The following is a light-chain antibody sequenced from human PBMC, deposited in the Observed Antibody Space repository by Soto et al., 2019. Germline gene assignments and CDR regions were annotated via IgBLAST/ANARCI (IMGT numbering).Light chain of an antibody. Sequence: EIVMTQSPAPLSVSPGEPATLSCRASQSVSYNLAWYQQKPGQGPRLLNYGAFTRSTGIPARFSGSGSETDFTPTISSLQSEDVAVYYCQQYKNWPPLTCGGGTKVEIK. CDR1: QSVSYN. J-gene: IGKJ4*01. CDR3: QQYKNWPPLT. CDR2: GAF. V-gene: IGKV3-15*01.